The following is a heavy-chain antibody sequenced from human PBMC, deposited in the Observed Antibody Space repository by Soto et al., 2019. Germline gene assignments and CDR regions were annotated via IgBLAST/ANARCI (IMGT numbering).Heavy chain of an antibody. J-gene: IGHJ3*02. CDR2: ISAYNGNT. D-gene: IGHD2-2*01. V-gene: IGHV1-18*01. CDR3: ARETRPNCSSTSCYAFDI. Sequence: ASVKVSCKASGYTFTSYGISWVRQAPGQGLEWMGWISAYNGNTNYAQKLQGRVTMTTDTSTSTAYMELRSLRSDDTAVYYCARETRPNCSSTSCYAFDIWGQGTMVTVSS. CDR1: GYTFTSYG.